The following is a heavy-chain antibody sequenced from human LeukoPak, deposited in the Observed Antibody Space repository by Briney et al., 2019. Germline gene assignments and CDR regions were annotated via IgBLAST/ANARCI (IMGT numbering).Heavy chain of an antibody. CDR1: GFIFSDCA. Sequence: GGSLRLSCAGSGFIFSDCAIHWARQAPGKGLEWVGRIDTRERSSATAYAASVRGRFSISRDDSKSTAFLRMTSLKTEDTAVYFCTRDGGSYSHLDYWGQGTLVTVSS. J-gene: IGHJ4*02. CDR3: TRDGGSYSHLDY. D-gene: IGHD1-26*01. CDR2: IDTRERSSAT. V-gene: IGHV3-73*01.